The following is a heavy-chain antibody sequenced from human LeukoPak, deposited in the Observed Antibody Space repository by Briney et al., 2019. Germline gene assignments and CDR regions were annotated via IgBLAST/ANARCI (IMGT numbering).Heavy chain of an antibody. V-gene: IGHV4-34*01. D-gene: IGHD3-10*01. Sequence: SETLSLTCAVYGGSFSGYYWSWIRQPPGKGLEWIGEINHSGSTSYNPSLKSRVTISVDTSKNQFSLKLSSVTAADTAVYYCARAGYYGSGSPLQIYYYGMDVWGQGTTVTVSS. CDR1: GGSFSGYY. CDR2: INHSGST. CDR3: ARAGYYGSGSPLQIYYYGMDV. J-gene: IGHJ6*02.